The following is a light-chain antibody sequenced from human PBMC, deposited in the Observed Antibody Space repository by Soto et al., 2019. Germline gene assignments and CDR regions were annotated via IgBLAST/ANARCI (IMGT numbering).Light chain of an antibody. Sequence: QSVLTQPASVSGSPGQSITISCSGTISDFAGYDYVSRYQQHPGKAPKLMLYGVSKRPSGVSDRFSGSKSGYRASLTISGLQAEDEADYYCSSHTTTGTLQVFGTGTKVTVL. CDR2: GVS. CDR1: ISDFAGYDY. J-gene: IGLJ1*01. CDR3: SSHTTTGTLQV. V-gene: IGLV2-14*01.